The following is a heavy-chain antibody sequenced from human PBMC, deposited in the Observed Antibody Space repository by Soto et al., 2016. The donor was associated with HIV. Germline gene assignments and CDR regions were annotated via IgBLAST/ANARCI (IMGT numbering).Heavy chain of an antibody. D-gene: IGHD3-9*01. CDR2: INYSGTA. CDR1: GASINSGGYY. Sequence: QVQLQESSPGLLKPSQTLSLTCFVSGASINSGGYYWSWIRHYPGKGLQWIGYINYSGTAYYNPSLKSRTTMSIDTSKSQFSLNLKSLTAADTALYYCAGHPWRFETLTGYFDYWGQGTLVTVSS. V-gene: IGHV4-31*02. CDR3: AGHPWRFETLTGYFDY. J-gene: IGHJ4*03.